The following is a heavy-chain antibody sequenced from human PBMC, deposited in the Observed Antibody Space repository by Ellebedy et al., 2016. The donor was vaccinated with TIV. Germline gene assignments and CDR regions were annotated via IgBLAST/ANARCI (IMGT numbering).Heavy chain of an antibody. J-gene: IGHJ4*02. CDR2: IAHDGSLK. CDR1: GFTFSNFD. V-gene: IGHV3-30*18. CDR3: AKGKVDNWMDAGSLDY. Sequence: PGGSLRLSCAASGFTFSNFDMDWVRQAPGKGLEWVAVIAHDGSLKFYADSVKGRFSISRGNSKNTLYLQMNSLRVEDTAVYYCAKGKVDNWMDAGSLDYWGQGSLVTVSS. D-gene: IGHD1-20*01.